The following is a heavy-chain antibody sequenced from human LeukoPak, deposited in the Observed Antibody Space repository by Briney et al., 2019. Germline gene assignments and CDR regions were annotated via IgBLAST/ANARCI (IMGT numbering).Heavy chain of an antibody. Sequence: GGSLRLSCAASGFTFSGYAMSWVRQAPGKGLEWVSAISGSGGSTYYADSVKGRFTISRDNSKNTLYLQMNSLRAEDTAVYYCAKGPLGYCSSTSCYLDYWGQGTLVTVSS. CDR3: AKGPLGYCSSTSCYLDY. V-gene: IGHV3-23*01. J-gene: IGHJ4*02. D-gene: IGHD2-2*01. CDR2: ISGSGGST. CDR1: GFTFSGYA.